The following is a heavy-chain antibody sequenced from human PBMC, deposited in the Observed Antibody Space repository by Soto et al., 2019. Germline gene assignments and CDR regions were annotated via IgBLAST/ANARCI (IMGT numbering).Heavy chain of an antibody. V-gene: IGHV3-21*01. CDR2: ISSRSTNI. CDR3: ARPEYYDFWSGRNYFGF. Sequence: GGSLRLSCAASGFTFSTYSMSWVRQAPGKGLEWVSSISSRSTNIYYADSVKGRFTISRDDAKNSLYLHMNSLRVEDTAVYYCARPEYYDFWSGRNYFGFWGQGNMVTVSS. D-gene: IGHD3-3*01. J-gene: IGHJ4*02. CDR1: GFTFSTYS.